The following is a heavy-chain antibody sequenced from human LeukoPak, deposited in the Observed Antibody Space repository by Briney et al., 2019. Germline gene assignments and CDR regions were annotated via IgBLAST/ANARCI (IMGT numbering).Heavy chain of an antibody. CDR1: GYSFTSYW. CDR3: ARLNQGYYDFWSGYYYFDY. CDR2: IYPGDSDT. V-gene: IGHV5-51*01. D-gene: IGHD3-3*01. Sequence: GESLKISCKGSGYSFTSYWIGWVRQMPGKGLEWMGIIYPGDSDTRYSPSFQGQVTISADKSISTAYLQWSSLKASDTAMYYCARLNQGYYDFWSGYYYFDYWGQGTLVTVSS. J-gene: IGHJ4*02.